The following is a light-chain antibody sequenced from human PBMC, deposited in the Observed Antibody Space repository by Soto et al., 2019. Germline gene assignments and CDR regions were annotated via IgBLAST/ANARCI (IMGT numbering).Light chain of an antibody. J-gene: IGLJ1*01. CDR2: EVS. CDR3: NSYTNNNTFV. CDR1: SSDVGGYNY. V-gene: IGLV2-14*01. Sequence: QSALTQPASVSGSPGQSITISCTGTSSDVGGYNYVSWFQQHPGKAPKLMIYEVSNRPSGVSNRFSGSRSGNTASQTISGLQSEDEAEYYCNSYTNNNTFVFGTGTKLTVL.